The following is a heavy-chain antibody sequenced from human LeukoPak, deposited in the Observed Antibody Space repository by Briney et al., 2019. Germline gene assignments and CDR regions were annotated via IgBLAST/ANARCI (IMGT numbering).Heavy chain of an antibody. Sequence: PGRSLRLSCAASVFTFSSYVMHWVRQAPGKGLEWVAVTYYDGSNKYYADSVKGRFTISRDNSKNTVYLQMNSLRAEDTAVYYCARDFRLVDVSSSAFDIWGQGTMVTVSS. D-gene: IGHD3-16*01. J-gene: IGHJ3*02. V-gene: IGHV3-33*08. CDR3: ARDFRLVDVSSSAFDI. CDR2: TYYDGSNK. CDR1: VFTFSSYV.